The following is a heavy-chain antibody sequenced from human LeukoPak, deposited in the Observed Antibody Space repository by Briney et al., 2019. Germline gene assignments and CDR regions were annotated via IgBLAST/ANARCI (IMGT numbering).Heavy chain of an antibody. CDR2: ISTGGGGT. V-gene: IGHV3-23*01. CDR3: AKDHAAPYYYDSSGYYFDY. J-gene: IGHJ4*02. CDR1: GFTFSSYA. D-gene: IGHD3-22*01. Sequence: PGGSLRLSCAASGFTFSSYAMSWVRQAPGKGLEWVSGISTGGGGTYYADSVKGRFTISRDNSKNTLYLQMNSLRAEDTAVYYCAKDHAAPYYYDSSGYYFDYWGQGTLVTVS.